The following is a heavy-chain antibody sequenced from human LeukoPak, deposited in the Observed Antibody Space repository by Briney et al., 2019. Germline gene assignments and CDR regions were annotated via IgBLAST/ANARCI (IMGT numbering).Heavy chain of an antibody. D-gene: IGHD1-1*01. CDR2: IGISGDT. CDR3: ARSRRSDNYQGDAFDL. Sequence: GESLKISCAASEFAFNRSVMHWVRQAIGKGLEWVSAIGISGDTYYSDSVRGRFVVSRENARNSMFLQMSSPRVGDTAVYYCARSRRSDNYQGDAFDLWGQGTVVIVSS. CDR1: EFAFNRSV. J-gene: IGHJ3*01. V-gene: IGHV3-13*01.